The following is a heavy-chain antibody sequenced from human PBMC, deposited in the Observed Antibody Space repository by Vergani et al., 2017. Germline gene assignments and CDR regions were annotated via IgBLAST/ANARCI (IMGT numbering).Heavy chain of an antibody. CDR3: ARELDMVRGVIRSRYYYYGMDV. CDR2: INPSGGST. Sequence: QVQLVQSGAEVKKPGASVKVSCKASGYTFTSYYMHWVRQAPGQGLEWMGIINPSGGSTSYAQKFQGRVTMTRDTSTCTVYMERSSLRSEDTAVYYCARELDMVRGVIRSRYYYYGMDVWGQGTTVTVSS. D-gene: IGHD3-10*01. J-gene: IGHJ6*02. V-gene: IGHV1-46*01. CDR1: GYTFTSYY.